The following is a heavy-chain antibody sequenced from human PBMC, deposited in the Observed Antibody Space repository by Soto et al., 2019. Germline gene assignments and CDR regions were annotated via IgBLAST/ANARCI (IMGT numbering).Heavy chain of an antibody. V-gene: IGHV6-1*01. CDR3: ARDGSSSGWYDY. D-gene: IGHD6-19*01. CDR2: TYFRSEWYH. Sequence: PXQXLSLTCAISGDXVSSDSAAWSWIGQSPLRGLEWLGRTYFRSEWYHDYAVSVKSRIIINADTSENQFSLHLNSVAPEDTAVYYCARDGSSSGWYDYWGQGILGTVSS. J-gene: IGHJ4*02. CDR1: GDXVSSDSAA.